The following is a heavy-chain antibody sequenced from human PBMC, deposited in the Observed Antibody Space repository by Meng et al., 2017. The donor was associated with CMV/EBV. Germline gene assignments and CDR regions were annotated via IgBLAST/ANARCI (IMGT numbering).Heavy chain of an antibody. J-gene: IGHJ4*02. D-gene: IGHD4-17*01. CDR3: ARDGTTVTFDY. CDR1: GFTFSSYA. CDR2: ISYDGSNK. V-gene: IGHV3-30*04. Sequence: GGSLRLSCAASGFTFSSYAMHWVRQAPGKGLEWVAVISYDGSNKYYADSVKGRFTISRDNSKNTLYLQMNGLRAEDTAVYYCARDGTTVTFDYWGQGTLVTVSS.